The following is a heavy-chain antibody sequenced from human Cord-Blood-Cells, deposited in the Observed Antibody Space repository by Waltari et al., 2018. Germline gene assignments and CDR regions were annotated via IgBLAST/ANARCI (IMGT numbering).Heavy chain of an antibody. CDR3: ASYSGSYYYYYYGMDV. D-gene: IGHD1-26*01. Sequence: QVQLVQSGAEVKKPGASVKVSCKASGYTFTSYDINWVRPATGQGLEWMGWMNPNSGNTGYAQKFQGRVTMTRNTSISTAYMELSSLRSEDTAVYYCASYSGSYYYYYYGMDVWGQGTTVTVSS. CDR1: GYTFTSYD. CDR2: MNPNSGNT. V-gene: IGHV1-8*01. J-gene: IGHJ6*02.